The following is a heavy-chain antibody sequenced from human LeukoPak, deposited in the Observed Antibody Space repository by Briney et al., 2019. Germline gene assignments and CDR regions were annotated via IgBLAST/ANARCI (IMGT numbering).Heavy chain of an antibody. V-gene: IGHV3-21*01. Sequence: GGSLRLSCAASGFTFSTYSMNWVRQAPGKGLEWVSSITSSNSYIHYADSVKGRFTISRDNAKNSLYLQMNSLRAEDTAIYYCTRAQSFYGSGRGFDPWGQGTLVTVSS. CDR1: GFTFSTYS. D-gene: IGHD3-10*01. J-gene: IGHJ5*02. CDR2: ITSSNSYI. CDR3: TRAQSFYGSGRGFDP.